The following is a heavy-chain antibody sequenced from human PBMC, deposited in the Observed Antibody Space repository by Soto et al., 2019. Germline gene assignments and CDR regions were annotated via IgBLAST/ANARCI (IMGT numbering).Heavy chain of an antibody. D-gene: IGHD2-15*01. Sequence: EIQLLESGGALVQPGGSLRLSCAASGFTFSSYAMSWVRQAPGKGLEWVSLISGSGGATYYADSVKGRFTISRDSSKNTLYLQMHSLRAEDTAIYYCAKCDIVVPTAYYMDVWGRGTTVTVS. V-gene: IGHV3-23*01. CDR3: AKCDIVVPTAYYMDV. J-gene: IGHJ6*03. CDR1: GFTFSSYA. CDR2: ISGSGGAT.